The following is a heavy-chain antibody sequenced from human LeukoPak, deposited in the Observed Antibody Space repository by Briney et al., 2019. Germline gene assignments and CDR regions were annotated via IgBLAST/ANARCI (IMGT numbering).Heavy chain of an antibody. J-gene: IGHJ6*02. D-gene: IGHD3-3*01. V-gene: IGHV3-30*18. CDR3: AKGKRFLEPGRYYYYYGMDV. CDR2: ISYDGSNK. CDR1: GLIFSDFG. Sequence: PGRSLRLSCAASGLIFSDFGMHWVRQAPGKGLEWVAVISYDGSNKYYAGSVKGRFTISRDNSKNTLYLQMNSLRAEDTAVYYCAKGKRFLEPGRYYYYYGMDVWGQGTTVTASS.